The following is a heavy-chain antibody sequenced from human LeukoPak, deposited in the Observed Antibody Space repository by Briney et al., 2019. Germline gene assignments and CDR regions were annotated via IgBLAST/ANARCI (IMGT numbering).Heavy chain of an antibody. CDR1: GYIFTGYY. Sequence: ASVKVSCKASGYIFTGYYLHWVRQAPGQGLEWMGWINPDSGSTNYAQIFQGRVTMTRDTSITTAYMELSSLKSDDTAVYYCATAGKRITMVRGVITSYYFDYWGQGTLVTVSS. V-gene: IGHV1-2*02. CDR2: INPDSGST. CDR3: ATAGKRITMVRGVITSYYFDY. D-gene: IGHD3-10*01. J-gene: IGHJ4*02.